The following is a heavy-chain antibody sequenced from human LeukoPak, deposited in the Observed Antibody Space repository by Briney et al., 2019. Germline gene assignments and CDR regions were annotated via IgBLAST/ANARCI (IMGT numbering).Heavy chain of an antibody. CDR3: AKGQYLPAFLEWLLSFDY. D-gene: IGHD3-3*02. J-gene: IGHJ4*02. Sequence: GGSLRLSCAASGFTFSSYGMHWVRQAPGKGLEWVAFIRYDGSNKYYADSVKGRFTISRDNSKNTLYLQMNSPRAEDTAVYYCAKGQYLPAFLEWLLSFDYWGQGTLVTVSS. CDR2: IRYDGSNK. CDR1: GFTFSSYG. V-gene: IGHV3-30*02.